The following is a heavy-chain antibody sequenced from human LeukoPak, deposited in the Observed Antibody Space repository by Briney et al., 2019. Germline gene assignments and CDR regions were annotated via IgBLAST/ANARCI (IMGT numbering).Heavy chain of an antibody. CDR1: GFTFDDYA. CDR2: ISWNSGSI. V-gene: IGHV3-9*01. D-gene: IGHD5-18*01. J-gene: IGHJ4*02. Sequence: GRSLRLSCAASGFTFDDYAMHWVRQAPGKGLEWVSGISWNSGSIGYADSVKGRFTISRDNAKNSLYLQMNSLRAEDTALYYCAKALTRDTAMVSADYWGQGTLVTVSS. CDR3: AKALTRDTAMVSADY.